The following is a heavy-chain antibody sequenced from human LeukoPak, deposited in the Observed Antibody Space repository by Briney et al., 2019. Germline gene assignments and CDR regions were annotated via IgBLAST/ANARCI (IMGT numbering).Heavy chain of an antibody. CDR2: ISSSSSYI. CDR3: AIDRYSSGWYTFDY. Sequence: ETLSLTCAVYGGSFSGYYWSWVRQAPGKGLEWVSSISSSSSYISYADSVKGRFTISRDNAKNSLDLQMNSLRAEDTAVYYCAIDRYSSGWYTFDYWGQGTLVTVSS. CDR1: GGSFSGYY. D-gene: IGHD6-19*01. V-gene: IGHV3-21*01. J-gene: IGHJ4*02.